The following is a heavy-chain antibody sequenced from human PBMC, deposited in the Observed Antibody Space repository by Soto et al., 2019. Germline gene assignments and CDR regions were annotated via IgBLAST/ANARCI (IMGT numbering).Heavy chain of an antibody. V-gene: IGHV3-23*01. Sequence: EVQLLESGGGLVQPGGSLRLSCAASGFTFSIYAMSWVRQVPGKGLEWVSSMSGSSSTTYYADSVRGRFTISRDRSKNTLYLQMSSLRAEDTALYYCAKNQERELPRVIDFWGQGTLVTVSS. CDR2: MSGSSSTT. J-gene: IGHJ4*02. CDR3: AKNQERELPRVIDF. D-gene: IGHD1-7*01. CDR1: GFTFSIYA.